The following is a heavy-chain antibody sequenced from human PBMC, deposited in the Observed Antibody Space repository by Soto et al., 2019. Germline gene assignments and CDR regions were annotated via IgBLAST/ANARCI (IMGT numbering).Heavy chain of an antibody. CDR2: IIPIFGTA. D-gene: IGHD3-3*01. J-gene: IGHJ3*02. CDR1: GGTFSSYA. Sequence: ASVKVSCKASGGTFSSYAISWVRQAPGQGLEWMGGIIPIFGTANYAQKFQGRVTITADESTSTAYMELSSLRSEDTAVYYCARGRYDFWSGYHHDAFDIWGQGTMVTVSS. CDR3: ARGRYDFWSGYHHDAFDI. V-gene: IGHV1-69*13.